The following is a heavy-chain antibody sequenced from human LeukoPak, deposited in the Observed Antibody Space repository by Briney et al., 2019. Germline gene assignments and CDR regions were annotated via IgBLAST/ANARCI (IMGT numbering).Heavy chain of an antibody. V-gene: IGHV4-39*01. CDR1: GGSISSSSYY. CDR2: IYYSGST. Sequence: SETLSLTCTVPGGSISSSSYYWGWIRQPPGKGLEWIGSIYYSGSTYYNPSLKSRVTISVDTSKNQFSLKLSSVTAADTAVYYCARHPLTIFGVVIILNWFDPWGQGTLVTVSP. CDR3: ARHPLTIFGVVIILNWFDP. J-gene: IGHJ5*02. D-gene: IGHD3-3*01.